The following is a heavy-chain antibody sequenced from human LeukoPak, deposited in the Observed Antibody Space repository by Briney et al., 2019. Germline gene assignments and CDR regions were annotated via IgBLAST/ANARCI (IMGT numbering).Heavy chain of an antibody. J-gene: IGHJ5*02. Sequence: SETLSLTXTVSGGSISSGSYYWSWIRQPAGQGLEWIGRIYTSGSTNYNPSLKSRVTISVDTSKNQFSLKLSSVTAADTAVYYCARAGITGTTRFDPWGQGTLVTVSS. D-gene: IGHD1-7*01. CDR1: GGSISSGSYY. V-gene: IGHV4-61*02. CDR2: IYTSGST. CDR3: ARAGITGTTRFDP.